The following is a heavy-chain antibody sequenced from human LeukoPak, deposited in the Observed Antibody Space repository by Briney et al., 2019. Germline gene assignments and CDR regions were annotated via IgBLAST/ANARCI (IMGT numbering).Heavy chain of an antibody. CDR1: GFTFSSYA. D-gene: IGHD3-22*01. J-gene: IGHJ4*02. V-gene: IGHV3-23*01. CDR3: AKLQGWLLPESYDY. CDR2: ISGSGGST. Sequence: GGSLRLSCAASGFTFSSYAMSWVRQAPGKGLEWVSAISGSGGSTYYADSAKGRFTISRDNSKNTLYLQMNSLRAEDTAVYYCAKLQGWLLPESYDYWGQGTLVTVSS.